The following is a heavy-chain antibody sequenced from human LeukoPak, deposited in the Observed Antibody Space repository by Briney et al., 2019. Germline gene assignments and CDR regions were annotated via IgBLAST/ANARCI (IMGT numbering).Heavy chain of an antibody. D-gene: IGHD3-10*01. CDR2: INSGGTT. Sequence: SGGSLRLSCAASGFTFSTYGIHWVRQAPGKGLEWVSQINSGGTTYYADSVKGRFTISRDNSKNTLYLQMNSLRAEDTAVYHCARNKGVYGSGSYDNWGPGTLVTVSS. V-gene: IGHV3-53*01. J-gene: IGHJ4*02. CDR3: ARNKGVYGSGSYDN. CDR1: GFTFSTYG.